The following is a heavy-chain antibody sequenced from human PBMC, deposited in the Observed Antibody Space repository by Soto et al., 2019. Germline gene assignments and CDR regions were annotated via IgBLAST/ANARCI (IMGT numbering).Heavy chain of an antibody. CDR3: ARHHDS. CDR2: IYYTGSN. CDR1: GGSISTSSDY. J-gene: IGHJ4*02. V-gene: IGHV4-39*01. Sequence: SETLSLTCSVSGGSISTSSDYWGWIRQPPGKGLEWIGTIYYTGSNYKNPSLKSRVTIFVDTSTNQFSLKLSSVTAADTAVYYSARHHDSWGQGTLVTVSS.